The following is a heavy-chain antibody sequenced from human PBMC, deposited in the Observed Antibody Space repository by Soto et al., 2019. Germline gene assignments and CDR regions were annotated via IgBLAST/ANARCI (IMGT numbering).Heavy chain of an antibody. Sequence: PGGSLRLSCAACGFTITSSAMSWVRQAPGKGLEWVSTTGISGRTTYYADSVKGRFTVSRDDSKNTLDLQMSSLRAEDTAVYYCATVHNTSRSFDYWGQGTPVTVSS. CDR3: ATVHNTSRSFDY. D-gene: IGHD1-20*01. CDR2: TGISGRTT. V-gene: IGHV3-23*01. CDR1: GFTITSSA. J-gene: IGHJ4*02.